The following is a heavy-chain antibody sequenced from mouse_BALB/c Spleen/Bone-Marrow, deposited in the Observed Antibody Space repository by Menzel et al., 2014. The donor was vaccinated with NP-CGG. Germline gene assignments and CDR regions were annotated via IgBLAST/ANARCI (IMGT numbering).Heavy chain of an antibody. CDR2: ISSGGSYT. D-gene: IGHD2-10*02. J-gene: IGHJ2*01. CDR1: GFAFSSYG. CDR3: SRGYGNCFDY. Sequence: EVQGVESGGGLVKPGGSLKLSCAASGFAFSSYGMSWVRQTPDKRLEWVATISSGGSYTYYPDSVKGRFTISRDNAKNTLYLQMSSLKSEDTAMYYCSRGYGNCFDYWGQGTTLTVSS. V-gene: IGHV5-6*01.